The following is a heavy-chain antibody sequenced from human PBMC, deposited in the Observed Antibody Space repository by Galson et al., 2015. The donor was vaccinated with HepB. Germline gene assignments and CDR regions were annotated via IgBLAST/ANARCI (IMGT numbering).Heavy chain of an antibody. D-gene: IGHD4-17*01. CDR2: ISSSSSYI. CDR3: ARDDYGDYDGEGGLDY. J-gene: IGHJ4*02. Sequence: SLRLSCAASGFTFSSYSMNWVRQAPGKGLEWVSSISSSSSYIYYADSVKGRFTISRDNAKNSLYLQMNSLRAEDTAVYYCARDDYGDYDGEGGLDYWGQGTLVTVSS. CDR1: GFTFSSYS. V-gene: IGHV3-21*01.